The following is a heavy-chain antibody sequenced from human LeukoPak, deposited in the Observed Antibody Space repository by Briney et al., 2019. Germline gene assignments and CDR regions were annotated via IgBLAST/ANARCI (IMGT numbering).Heavy chain of an antibody. Sequence: GGSLRLSCAASGFTFSSSYMNWVRQAPGKGLEWVSVIYSGGSTYYADSVKGRFTISRDNSKNTLYLQMNSLRAEDTAVYYCARDSNFDWFDPWGQGTLVTVSS. V-gene: IGHV3-66*01. J-gene: IGHJ5*02. CDR1: GFTFSSSY. CDR2: IYSGGST. D-gene: IGHD1-7*01. CDR3: ARDSNFDWFDP.